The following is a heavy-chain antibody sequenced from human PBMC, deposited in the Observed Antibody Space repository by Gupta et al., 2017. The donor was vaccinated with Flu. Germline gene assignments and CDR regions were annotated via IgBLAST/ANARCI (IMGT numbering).Heavy chain of an antibody. CDR3: AREGYDYVWGSYRYNYYFDY. J-gene: IGHJ4*02. CDR2: IIPIFGTA. CDR1: GGPLSSVA. V-gene: IGHV1-69*01. D-gene: IGHD3-16*02. Sequence: QVQLVQSGAEVKKPGSSVKVSCKPSGGPLSSVAISWVRQALGQGLEWMGGIIPIFGTANYAQKFQGRVTITADESTSTAYMELSSLRSEDTAVYYCAREGYDYVWGSYRYNYYFDYWGQGTLVTVSS.